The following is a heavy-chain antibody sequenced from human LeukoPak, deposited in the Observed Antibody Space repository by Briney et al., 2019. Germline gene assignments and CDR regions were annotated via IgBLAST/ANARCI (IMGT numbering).Heavy chain of an antibody. CDR2: ISTSGST. CDR3: ARHTPESRYDFWSGYYFDY. V-gene: IGHV4-61*02. D-gene: IGHD3-3*01. CDR1: GGSISSGIYY. J-gene: IGHJ4*02. Sequence: SQTLSLTCTVSGGSISSGIYYWSWIRQPAGKGLEWIGRISTSGSTYYNPSLKSRVTISVDTSKNQFSLKLSSVTAADTAVYYCARHTPESRYDFWSGYYFDYWGQGTLVTVSS.